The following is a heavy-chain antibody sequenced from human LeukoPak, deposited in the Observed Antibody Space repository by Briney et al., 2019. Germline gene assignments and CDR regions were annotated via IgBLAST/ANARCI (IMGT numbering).Heavy chain of an antibody. V-gene: IGHV5-51*01. CDR1: GYSFTSYW. D-gene: IGHD4-11*01. J-gene: IGHJ4*02. Sequence: GESLKISCKGSGYSFTSYWIGWVRQMPGKGLECMVIIYPGDSDTRYSPSFQGQVSISADKSIGTAYLQWSSLKASDTAMYYCARRGAVDSAFFDWGQGTLVTVSS. CDR3: ARRGAVDSAFFD. CDR2: IYPGDSDT.